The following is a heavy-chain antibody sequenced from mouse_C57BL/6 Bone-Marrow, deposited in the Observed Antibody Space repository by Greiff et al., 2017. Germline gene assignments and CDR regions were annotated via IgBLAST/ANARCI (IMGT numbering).Heavy chain of an antibody. CDR2: IDPSDSYT. V-gene: IGHV1-50*01. CDR1: GYTFTSYW. CDR3: ARDGYYFYYAMDY. J-gene: IGHJ4*01. Sequence: QVQLQQPGAELVKPGASVKLSCKASGYTFTSYWMPWVKQRPGQGLEWIGEIDPSDSYTNYNQKFKGKATLTVDTSSSTAYMQLSGLTSEDSAVYYCARDGYYFYYAMDYWGQGTSVTVSS. D-gene: IGHD2-3*01.